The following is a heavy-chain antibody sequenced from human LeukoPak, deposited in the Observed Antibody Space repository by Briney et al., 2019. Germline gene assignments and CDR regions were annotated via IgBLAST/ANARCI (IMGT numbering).Heavy chain of an antibody. V-gene: IGHV1-18*01. J-gene: IGHJ4*02. CDR3: ARDDFWSGYYREFDY. D-gene: IGHD3-3*01. CDR1: GYTFTSYG. Sequence: GASVKVSCKASGYTFTSYGISWVRQAPGQGLEWMGWISAYNGNTNYAQKLQGRVTMTTDTSTGTAYMELRSLRSDDTAAYYCARDDFWSGYYREFDYWGQGTLVTVSS. CDR2: ISAYNGNT.